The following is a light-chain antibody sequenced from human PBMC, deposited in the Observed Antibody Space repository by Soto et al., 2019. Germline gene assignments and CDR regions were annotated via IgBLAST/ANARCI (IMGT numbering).Light chain of an antibody. CDR3: SSYTSSSTYVV. CDR1: SSGVGGYTY. J-gene: IGLJ2*01. CDR2: EVS. V-gene: IGLV2-14*01. Sequence: QSALTQPASVSGSPGQSITISCTGTSSGVGGYTYVSWYQHHPGKAPKLMIYEVSNRPSGVSNRFSGSKSGNTASLTISGLQAEDEADYYCSSYTSSSTYVVFGGGTKLTVL.